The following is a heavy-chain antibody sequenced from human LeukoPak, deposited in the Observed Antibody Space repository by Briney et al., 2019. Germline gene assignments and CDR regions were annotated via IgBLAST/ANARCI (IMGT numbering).Heavy chain of an antibody. Sequence: PGRSLRLSCAASGVTFSSYAMHWVRQAPGKGLEWGAVISYDGSNKYYADSVKGRFTISRDNSKNTLYLQMNSLRAEDTAVYYCARDARGDYGFDYWGQGTLVTVSS. D-gene: IGHD4-17*01. V-gene: IGHV3-30*04. J-gene: IGHJ4*02. CDR1: GVTFSSYA. CDR2: ISYDGSNK. CDR3: ARDARGDYGFDY.